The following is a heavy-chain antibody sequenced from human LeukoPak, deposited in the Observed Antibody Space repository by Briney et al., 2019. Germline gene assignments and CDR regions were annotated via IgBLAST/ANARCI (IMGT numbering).Heavy chain of an antibody. Sequence: GGSLRLSCAASGFMLSSYSMNWVRQAPGKGLEWVAYIGSGSFTIYYADSVKGRFTFSRDNAKNSLYLQMNSLRAEDTAVYYCARDFDLWSGYYSTNTFDLWGQGTLVTVSS. CDR2: IGSGSFTI. D-gene: IGHD3-3*01. V-gene: IGHV3-48*04. J-gene: IGHJ4*02. CDR1: GFMLSSYS. CDR3: ARDFDLWSGYYSTNTFDL.